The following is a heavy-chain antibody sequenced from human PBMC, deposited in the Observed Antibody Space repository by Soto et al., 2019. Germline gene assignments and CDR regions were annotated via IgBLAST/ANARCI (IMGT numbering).Heavy chain of an antibody. CDR3: VREGGDTGRGDGAFDI. J-gene: IGHJ3*02. V-gene: IGHV1-69*06. D-gene: IGHD3-10*01. CDR1: GGTFSSYA. Sequence: QVQLVQSGAEVKKPGSSVKVSCKASGGTFSSYAISWVRQAPGQGLEWMGGIIPSFGTANYAQKFQGRVTITADKSTSTAYMELSSLRSEDTAVYYCVREGGDTGRGDGAFDIWGQGTMVTVSS. CDR2: IIPSFGTA.